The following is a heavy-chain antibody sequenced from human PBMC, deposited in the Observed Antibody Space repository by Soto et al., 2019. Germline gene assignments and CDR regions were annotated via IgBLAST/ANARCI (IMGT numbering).Heavy chain of an antibody. CDR3: ARGRYGDY. D-gene: IGHD1-1*01. Sequence: QVHLVQSGAEVKKPGASVKVSCKGSGYGFTTYGITWVRQAPGQGLEWMAWISAHNGNPNYAQKLQGRDTVTRDTSTSTAYMELRSLRSDDTVVYYCARGRYGDYWGQGALVTVSS. CDR2: ISAHNGNP. V-gene: IGHV1-18*01. J-gene: IGHJ4*02. CDR1: GYGFTTYG.